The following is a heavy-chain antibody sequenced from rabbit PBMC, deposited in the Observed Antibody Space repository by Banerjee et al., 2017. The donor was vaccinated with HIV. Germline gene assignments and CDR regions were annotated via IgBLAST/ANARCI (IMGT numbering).Heavy chain of an antibody. Sequence: QQQLEESGGGLVKPGGTLTLTCKASGFDLSSGYDMCWVRQAPGKGLELIACIYTSSGKTWYATWVNGRFTISRSTSLNTVDLKVTSLTAADTATYFCARDVDYGGLGYAYFNLWGPGTLVTVS. CDR3: ARDVDYGGLGYAYFNL. J-gene: IGHJ4*01. D-gene: IGHD2-1*01. CDR2: IYTSSGKT. V-gene: IGHV1S43*01. CDR1: GFDLSSGYD.